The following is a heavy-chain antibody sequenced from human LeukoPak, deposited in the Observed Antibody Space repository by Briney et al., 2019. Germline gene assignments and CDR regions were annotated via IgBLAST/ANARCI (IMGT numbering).Heavy chain of an antibody. Sequence: TSETLSLTCTVSGGSTSTSGSLWGWIRQPPGKGLEWIGTIYYSGSTYYSPSLKSRVSVSVDTSKNQFSLRLTSVTAADTAVYYCARRTSTGRFDPWGQGTLATVSS. CDR3: ARRTSTGRFDP. D-gene: IGHD1-1*01. CDR2: IYYSGST. V-gene: IGHV4-39*01. J-gene: IGHJ5*02. CDR1: GGSTSTSGSL.